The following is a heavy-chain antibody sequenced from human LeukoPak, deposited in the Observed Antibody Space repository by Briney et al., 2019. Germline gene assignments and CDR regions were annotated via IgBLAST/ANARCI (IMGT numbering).Heavy chain of an antibody. CDR3: AREESGGYFDY. CDR2: INPTGSST. Sequence: GASVKVSCKASGYTLTNYYMHWVRQAPGHGLEWMGLINPTGSSTNYAQKFRGRVTMTRDTSTSTVYMELSSLRSEDTAVYYCAREESGGYFDYWGQGTLVTVSS. CDR1: GYTLTNYY. D-gene: IGHD4-23*01. V-gene: IGHV1-46*01. J-gene: IGHJ4*02.